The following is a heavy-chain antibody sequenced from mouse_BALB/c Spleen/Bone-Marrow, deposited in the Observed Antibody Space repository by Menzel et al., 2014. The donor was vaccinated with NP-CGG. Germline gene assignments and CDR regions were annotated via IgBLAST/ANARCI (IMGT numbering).Heavy chain of an antibody. Sequence: EVHLVESGGGLVQPGGSLKLSCAPSGFTFSDYYMYWVRQTPEKRLEWVAYISNGGGSTYYPDTVKGRFTISRDNAKNTLYLQMSRLKSEDTAMYYCARGGIYYGMDYWGQGTSVTVSS. J-gene: IGHJ4*01. V-gene: IGHV5-12*01. CDR3: ARGGIYYGMDY. CDR1: GFTFSDYY. CDR2: ISNGGGST.